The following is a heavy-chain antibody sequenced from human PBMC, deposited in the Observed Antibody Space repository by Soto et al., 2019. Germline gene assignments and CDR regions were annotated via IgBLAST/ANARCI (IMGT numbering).Heavy chain of an antibody. CDR1: GFTFSGSA. CDR3: TRLVRNCGGDCDDYFDY. V-gene: IGHV3-73*01. Sequence: EVQLVESGGGLVQPGGSLKLSCAASGFTFSGSAMHWVRQASGKGLEWVGRIRSKANSYATAYAESVKGRFTISRDDSKNTADLHMNSLKTEDTAVYYCTRLVRNCGGDCDDYFDYWGQGTLVPVSS. J-gene: IGHJ4*02. CDR2: IRSKANSYAT. D-gene: IGHD2-21*02.